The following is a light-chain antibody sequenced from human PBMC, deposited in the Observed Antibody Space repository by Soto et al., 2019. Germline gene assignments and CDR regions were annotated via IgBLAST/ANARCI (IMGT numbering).Light chain of an antibody. CDR2: EVS. J-gene: IGLJ2*01. Sequence: QSALTQPASVSGSPGQSITISCTGTSSDVGASKYVSWYQQHPGKAPKLMIYEVSNRPSGVSNRFSGSKSGNTASLTISGLQAEDEADYYCSSYTSPSTVLFGGGTKLTVL. V-gene: IGLV2-14*01. CDR3: SSYTSPSTVL. CDR1: SSDVGASKY.